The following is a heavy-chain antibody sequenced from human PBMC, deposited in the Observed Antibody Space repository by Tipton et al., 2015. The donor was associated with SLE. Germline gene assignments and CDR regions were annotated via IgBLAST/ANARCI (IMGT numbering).Heavy chain of an antibody. CDR2: MSYSGNT. Sequence: TLSLTCAVSGGSISSGGYYWGWIRQPPGKGLEWIGYMSYSGNTYYNPSLKSRVTISVDTSKNQFSLKLSPVTAADTAVYYCTRGHYYYGSGSYLNWFDPWGQGTLVTVSS. CDR3: TRGHYYYGSGSYLNWFDP. J-gene: IGHJ5*02. V-gene: IGHV4-31*11. CDR1: GGSISSGGYY. D-gene: IGHD3-10*01.